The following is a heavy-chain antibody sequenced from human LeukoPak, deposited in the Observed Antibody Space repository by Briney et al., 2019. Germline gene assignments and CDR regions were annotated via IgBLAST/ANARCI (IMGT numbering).Heavy chain of an antibody. Sequence: GGSLRLSCAASGFTFSSYSMNWVRQAPGKGLERVSSISGSSYYIYYAASVKGRFTISRDNAKNSLYLQMNGLRAEDTAVYYCARAQYGGYAFDPVYFDYWGQGTLVTVSS. D-gene: IGHD5-12*01. CDR2: ISGSSYYI. V-gene: IGHV3-21*01. CDR3: ARAQYGGYAFDPVYFDY. CDR1: GFTFSSYS. J-gene: IGHJ4*02.